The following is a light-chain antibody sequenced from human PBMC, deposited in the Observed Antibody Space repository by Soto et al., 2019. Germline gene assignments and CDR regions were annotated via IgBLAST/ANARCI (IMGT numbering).Light chain of an antibody. CDR2: GAS. Sequence: EIVLTQSPGTLSLSPGERATLSCRASQSVSSSYLAWYQQKPGQAPRLLIYGASSRATGIPDRFSGSGSGTDFTLTISRLEPEDFALYYCQQYGTSPPWTFGQGTKWIS. V-gene: IGKV3-20*01. J-gene: IGKJ1*01. CDR1: QSVSSSY. CDR3: QQYGTSPPWT.